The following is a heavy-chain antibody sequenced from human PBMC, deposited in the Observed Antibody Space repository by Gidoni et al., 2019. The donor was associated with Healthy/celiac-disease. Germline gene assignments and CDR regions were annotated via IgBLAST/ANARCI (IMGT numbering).Heavy chain of an antibody. J-gene: IGHJ3*02. Sequence: EVQLVESGGGLVQHGGSLRLSCAASGSTFSSYSMNWVCQEPGKGLEWVSYISSSSSTIYYADSVKGRFTISRDNAKNSLYLQMNSRRDEDTAVYYCARVKSGSWELDAFDIWGQGTMVTVSS. D-gene: IGHD1-26*01. CDR1: GSTFSSYS. CDR3: ARVKSGSWELDAFDI. CDR2: ISSSSSTI. V-gene: IGHV3-48*02.